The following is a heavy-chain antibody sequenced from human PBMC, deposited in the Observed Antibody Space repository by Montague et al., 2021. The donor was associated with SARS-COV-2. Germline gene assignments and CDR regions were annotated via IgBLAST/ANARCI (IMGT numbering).Heavy chain of an antibody. CDR2: IDWDDDK. V-gene: IGHV2-70*01. D-gene: IGHD3-3*01. J-gene: IGHJ4*02. Sequence: PALVKPTQTLTLTCTFSGFSLSTSGMCVSWIRQPPGKALEWLALIDWDDDKYYSTSLKTRLTISKDTSKNQVVLTMTNMDPVDTATYYCARSFSIFGVVIIPAYIDYWGQGTLVTVSS. CDR1: GFSLSTSGMC. CDR3: ARSFSIFGVVIIPAYIDY.